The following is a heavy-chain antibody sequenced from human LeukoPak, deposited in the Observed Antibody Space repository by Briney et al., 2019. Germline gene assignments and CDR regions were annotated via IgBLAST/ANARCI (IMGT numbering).Heavy chain of an antibody. V-gene: IGHV4-39*01. Sequence: SETLSLTCTVSGGSISSSSYYWGWIRQPPGKGLEWIGSIYYSGSTYYNPSLKSRVTISVDTSKNQFSLKLSSVTAADTAVYYCARHGRDYYGSGSYYGEIGYFDYWGQGTLVTVSS. J-gene: IGHJ4*02. CDR3: ARHGRDYYGSGSYYGEIGYFDY. CDR1: GGSISSSSYY. CDR2: IYYSGST. D-gene: IGHD3-10*01.